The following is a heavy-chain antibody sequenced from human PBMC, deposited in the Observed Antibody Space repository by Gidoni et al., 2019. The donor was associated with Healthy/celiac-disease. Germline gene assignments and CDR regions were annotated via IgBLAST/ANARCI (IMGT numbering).Heavy chain of an antibody. CDR2: IYYSGST. D-gene: IGHD3-22*01. Sequence: QLQLQESGPGLVQPSEPLSLTCTVSGCSISRSSYYWGWIRQPPGKGLEWIGSIYYSGSTYYNPSLKSRVTISVDTSKNQFSLKLSSVTAADTAVYYCARQVIVVGDQRGHFQHWGQGTLVTVSS. CDR3: ARQVIVVGDQRGHFQH. V-gene: IGHV4-39*01. CDR1: GCSISRSSYY. J-gene: IGHJ1*01.